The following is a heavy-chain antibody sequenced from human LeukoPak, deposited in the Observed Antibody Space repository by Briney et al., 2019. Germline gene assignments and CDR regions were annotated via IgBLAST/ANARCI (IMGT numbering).Heavy chain of an antibody. CDR2: ISSSSSTK. CDR3: ARDSYGSGPDCMDV. Sequence: PGGSLRLSCAASGFTFSSYSMNWVRQAPGKGLEWVSYISSSSSTKYYADSVKGRFTISRDNAKNSLYLQMNSLRAEDTAVYYCARDSYGSGPDCMDVWGKGTTVTVSS. D-gene: IGHD3-10*01. CDR1: GFTFSSYS. V-gene: IGHV3-48*01. J-gene: IGHJ6*03.